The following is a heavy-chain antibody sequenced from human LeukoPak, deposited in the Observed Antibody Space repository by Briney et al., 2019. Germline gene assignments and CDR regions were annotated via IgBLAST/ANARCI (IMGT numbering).Heavy chain of an antibody. CDR1: GGSVSSSLNK. D-gene: IGHD2-15*01. Sequence: PSETLSLTCSVSGGSVSSSLNKWSWIRQPPGKGLEWIGEISYSGSASYNPSLRSRVTISIDTSTNQFSLTLDSVTAADTAVYYCATEAECSGGSCYSYGWFDYWGQGTLVTVSS. CDR3: ATEAECSGGSCYSYGWFDY. J-gene: IGHJ5*01. V-gene: IGHV4-61*01. CDR2: ISYSGSA.